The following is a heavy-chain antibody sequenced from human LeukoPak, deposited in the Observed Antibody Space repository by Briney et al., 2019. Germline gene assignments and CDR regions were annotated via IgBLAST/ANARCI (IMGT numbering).Heavy chain of an antibody. D-gene: IGHD3-10*01. Sequence: GGSLRLSCAASGFTFSSYAMSWVRQAPGKGLEWVSAISGSGGSTYYADSVKGRFTISRDNSKNTLYLQMNSLRAEDTAVYYCAKYGSGSYGPFYFDYWGQGTLVTVSS. J-gene: IGHJ4*02. V-gene: IGHV3-23*01. CDR1: GFTFSSYA. CDR2: ISGSGGST. CDR3: AKYGSGSYGPFYFDY.